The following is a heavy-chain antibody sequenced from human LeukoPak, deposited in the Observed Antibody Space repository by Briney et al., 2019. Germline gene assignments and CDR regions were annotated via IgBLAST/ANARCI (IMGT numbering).Heavy chain of an antibody. J-gene: IGHJ4*02. CDR1: GYTFTSYD. CDR2: MNPNSGNT. V-gene: IGHV1-8*01. Sequence: ASVKVSCKASGYTFTSYDINWVRQATGQGLEWMGWMNPNSGNTGYAQKFQGRVTMTRNTSIGTAYMELSSLRSDDTAVYYCARADYYDSSGYYGGIDYWGQGTLVTVSS. D-gene: IGHD3-22*01. CDR3: ARADYYDSSGYYGGIDY.